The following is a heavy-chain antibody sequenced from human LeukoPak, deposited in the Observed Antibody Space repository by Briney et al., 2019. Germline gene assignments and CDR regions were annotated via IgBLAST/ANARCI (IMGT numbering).Heavy chain of an antibody. CDR3: AKSVSYSSSWYLPGFDY. D-gene: IGHD6-13*01. V-gene: IGHV3-23*01. CDR1: GFTFSSCG. CDR2: ISGSGGST. Sequence: GGSLRLSCAASGFTFSSCGMSWVRQAPGKGLEWVSAISGSGGSTYYADSVKGRFTISRDNSKNTLYLQMNSLRAEDTAVYYCAKSVSYSSSWYLPGFDYWGQGTLVTVSS. J-gene: IGHJ4*02.